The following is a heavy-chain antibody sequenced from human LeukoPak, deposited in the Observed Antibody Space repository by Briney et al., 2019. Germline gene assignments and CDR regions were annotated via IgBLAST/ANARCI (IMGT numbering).Heavy chain of an antibody. Sequence: GGSLRLSCAASGFTFSSYAMHWVRQAPGKGLEWVAVISYDGSNKYYADSVKGRFTISRDNSKNTLYLQMNSLRAEDTAVYYCARGYQLRSGYFDYWGQGTLVTVSS. J-gene: IGHJ4*02. V-gene: IGHV3-30-3*01. CDR3: ARGYQLRSGYFDY. D-gene: IGHD2-2*01. CDR2: ISYDGSNK. CDR1: GFTFSSYA.